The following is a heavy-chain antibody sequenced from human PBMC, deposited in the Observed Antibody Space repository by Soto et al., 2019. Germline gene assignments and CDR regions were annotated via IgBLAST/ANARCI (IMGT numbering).Heavy chain of an antibody. CDR3: ARDLIVTTKGYYYYFGMDV. CDR2: IYYSGST. J-gene: IGHJ6*02. CDR1: GGSISSSGYH. Sequence: PSVTLCLTCTVSGGSISSSGYHWGWIRQPPGKGLEWIGSIYYSGSTNYNPSLKSRVTISVDTSKNQFSLKLRSVTAADTAVYYCARDLIVTTKGYYYYFGMDVWGQGTTVTVSS. D-gene: IGHD5-12*01. V-gene: IGHV4-39*07.